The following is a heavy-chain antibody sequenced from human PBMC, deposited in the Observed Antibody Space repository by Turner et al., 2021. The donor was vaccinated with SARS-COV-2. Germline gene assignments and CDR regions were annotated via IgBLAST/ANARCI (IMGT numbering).Heavy chain of an antibody. CDR2: ISGTGEV. CDR1: GLIFRDYE. D-gene: IGHD1-20*01. Sequence: EVRVVESGGGLVQPGGSLRLAWVASGLIFRDYEFNWVRQAPGKGLELLSYISGTGEVVYYSDSVEGRFTISRDNSNNSVHLQMNSLRDEDTAIYYCARRYNWNPDYGMDVWGQGTTVTVSS. CDR3: ARRYNWNPDYGMDV. V-gene: IGHV3-48*03. J-gene: IGHJ6*02.